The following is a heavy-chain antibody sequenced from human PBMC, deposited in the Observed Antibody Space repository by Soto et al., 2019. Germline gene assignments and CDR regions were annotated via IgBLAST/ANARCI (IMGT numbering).Heavy chain of an antibody. CDR1: GFTFSSYA. J-gene: IGHJ6*03. D-gene: IGHD6-6*01. CDR2: ISGSGGST. Sequence: GGSLRLSCAASGFTFSSYAMNWVRQAPGKGLEWVSAISGSGGSTYYADSVKGRFTISRDNSKNTLYLQMNSLRAEDTAVYYCAKDLLEYSSSSGYMDVWGKGTTVTVSS. CDR3: AKDLLEYSSSSGYMDV. V-gene: IGHV3-23*01.